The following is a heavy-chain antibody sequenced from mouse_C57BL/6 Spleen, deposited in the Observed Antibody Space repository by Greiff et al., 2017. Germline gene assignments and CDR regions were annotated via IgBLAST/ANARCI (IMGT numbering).Heavy chain of an antibody. J-gene: IGHJ3*01. V-gene: IGHV6-3*01. CDR1: GFTFSNYW. CDR3: TDQYAWFAY. CDR2: IRLKSDNYAT. Sequence: DVMLVESGGGLVQPGGSMKLSCVASGFTFSNYWMNWVRQSPEQGLEWVAQIRLKSDNYATHYAESVKGRFTISRDDSKSSVYVQMNNLRAEDTGIYYCTDQYAWFAYWGQGTLVTVSA.